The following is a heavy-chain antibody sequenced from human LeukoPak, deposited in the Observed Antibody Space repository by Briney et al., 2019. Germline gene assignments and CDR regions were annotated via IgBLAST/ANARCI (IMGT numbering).Heavy chain of an antibody. CDR3: ARESGDTRTVNSFDF. V-gene: IGHV4-39*07. Sequence: LETLSLTCTVSGDSTSSYSYYWAWIRQSPGKGLEWIGSILFRGATYYNPSLKPRIIMSVDTSQNRFSLKLTSVTAADSAVYFCARESGDTRTVNSFDFWGRGTLITVSS. CDR2: ILFRGAT. CDR1: GDSTSSYSYY. J-gene: IGHJ4*01. D-gene: IGHD2-21*01.